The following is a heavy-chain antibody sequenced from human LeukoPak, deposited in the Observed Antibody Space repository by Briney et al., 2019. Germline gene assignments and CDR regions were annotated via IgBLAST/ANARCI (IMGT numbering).Heavy chain of an antibody. CDR1: GFTFSDSA. Sequence: PGGSLRLSCAASGFTFSDSAMTWVRQAPGKGLEWVSYISSSGSDIYYADSVKGRFTISRDNAENSLYLQMNSLRAEDTAVYYCARDLPTGTYRAYFDNWGQGTLVTVSS. CDR2: ISSSGSDI. V-gene: IGHV3-21*05. J-gene: IGHJ4*02. D-gene: IGHD1-26*01. CDR3: ARDLPTGTYRAYFDN.